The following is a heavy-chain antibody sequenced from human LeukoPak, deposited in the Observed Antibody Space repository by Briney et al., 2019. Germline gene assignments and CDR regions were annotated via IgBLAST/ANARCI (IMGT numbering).Heavy chain of an antibody. CDR2: INHSGST. D-gene: IGHD3-9*01. CDR1: GGSFSGYY. Sequence: SETLPLTCAVYGGSFSGYYWSWIRQPPGKGLEWIGEINHSGSTNYNPSLKSRVTISVDTSKNQFSLKLSSVTAADTAVYYCARAPRLRYFDRNWYLDLWGRGTLVTVSS. J-gene: IGHJ2*01. V-gene: IGHV4-34*01. CDR3: ARAPRLRYFDRNWYLDL.